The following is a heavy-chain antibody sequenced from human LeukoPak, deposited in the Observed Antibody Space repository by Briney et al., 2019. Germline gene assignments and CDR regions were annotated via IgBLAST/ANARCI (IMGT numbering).Heavy chain of an antibody. V-gene: IGHV1-69*05. CDR2: IIPIFGTA. D-gene: IGHD6-6*01. J-gene: IGHJ4*02. CDR3: AAPLGSIAARRPPAHGT. Sequence: SVKVSCKASGGTFSSYAISWVRQAPGQGLEWMGGIIPIFGTANYAQKFQGRVTITTDESTSTAYMELSSLRSEDTAVYYCAAPLGSIAARRPPAHGTWGQGTLVTVSS. CDR1: GGTFSSYA.